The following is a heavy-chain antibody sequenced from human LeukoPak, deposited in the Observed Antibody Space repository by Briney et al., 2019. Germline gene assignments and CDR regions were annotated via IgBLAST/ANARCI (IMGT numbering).Heavy chain of an antibody. Sequence: PSETLSLTCTVSGYSISSGYYWGWIRQPPGKGLEWIGSIYHSGSTYYNPSLKSRVTISVDTSKNQFSLKLSSVTAADTAVYYCARSIGYWAFDIWGQGTMVTVSS. CDR1: GYSISSGYY. D-gene: IGHD3-22*01. CDR3: ARSIGYWAFDI. CDR2: IYHSGST. V-gene: IGHV4-38-2*02. J-gene: IGHJ3*02.